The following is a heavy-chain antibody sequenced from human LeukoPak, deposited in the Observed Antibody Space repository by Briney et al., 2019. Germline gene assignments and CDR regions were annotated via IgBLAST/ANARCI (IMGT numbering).Heavy chain of an antibody. V-gene: IGHV1-69*04. D-gene: IGHD5-12*01. CDR3: ARERIVAKFLSY. CDR1: GGTFSSYG. Sequence: GASVKVSCKASGGTFSSYGISWERQAPGQGVEWMGRIIPILGIANYAQKFQGRVTITADKSTSAAYMELSNLRSEDTAVYYCARERIVAKFLSYWGQGTLVTVSS. J-gene: IGHJ4*02. CDR2: IIPILGIA.